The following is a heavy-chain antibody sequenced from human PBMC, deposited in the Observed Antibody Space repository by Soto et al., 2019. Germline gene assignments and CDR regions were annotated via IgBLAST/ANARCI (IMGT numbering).Heavy chain of an antibody. D-gene: IGHD4-17*01. V-gene: IGHV4-59*01. J-gene: IGHJ4*02. CDR3: ETRSGVYGDVVDY. CDR1: GGSIRSYY. CDR2: ISSIGSS. Sequence: SETLSLTCTVSGGSIRSYYWSWIRQPPGKGLELIGYISSIGSSNYNPSLKSRVTISVDTPKNQFTLKLSSVTAADGAVYYCETRSGVYGDVVDYGGRATLVTVS.